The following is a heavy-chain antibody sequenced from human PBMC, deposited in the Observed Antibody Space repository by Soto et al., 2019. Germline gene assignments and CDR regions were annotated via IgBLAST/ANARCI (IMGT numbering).Heavy chain of an antibody. CDR3: VRGYSGSYNFDY. CDR1: GYTFTSYG. J-gene: IGHJ4*02. D-gene: IGHD1-26*01. CDR2: ISTYSDNT. Sequence: QVQLVQSGAEVKKPGASVKVSCKAFGYTFTSYGIAWVRQAPGQGLEWMGWISTYSDNTNYAQTLPGRDTMTTDTSTSTASLELRGLTSDDTAVYYCVRGYSGSYNFDYWGQGTLVTVSS. V-gene: IGHV1-18*04.